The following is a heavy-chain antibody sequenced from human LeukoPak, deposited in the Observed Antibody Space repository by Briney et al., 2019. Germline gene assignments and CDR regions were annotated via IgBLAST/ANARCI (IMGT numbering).Heavy chain of an antibody. D-gene: IGHD4-17*01. V-gene: IGHV3-74*01. CDR1: GFTFSSYW. CDR2: IRGDGSST. CDR3: AKGNDYGRPRADY. Sequence: GGSLRRSCAASGFTFSSYWMHWVRQAPGKGLVWVSRIRGDGSSTSYADSVKGRFTISRDNSKNTLYLQMNSLRAEDTAVYYCAKGNDYGRPRADYWGQGTLVTVSS. J-gene: IGHJ4*02.